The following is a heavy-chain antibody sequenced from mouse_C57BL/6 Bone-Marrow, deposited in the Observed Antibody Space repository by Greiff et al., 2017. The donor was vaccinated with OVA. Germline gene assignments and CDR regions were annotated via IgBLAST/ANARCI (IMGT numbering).Heavy chain of an antibody. D-gene: IGHD2-2*01. CDR2: IDPSDSYT. CDR3: ASMVTTRH. Sequence: QVQLQQPGAELVRPGTSVKLSCKASGYTFTSYWMHWVKQRPGQGLEWIGVIDPSDSYTNYNQKFKGKATLTVDTSSSTAYMQLSSLTSEDSAVYDCASMVTTRHWGQGTTLTVSS. CDR1: GYTFTSYW. J-gene: IGHJ2*01. V-gene: IGHV1-59*01.